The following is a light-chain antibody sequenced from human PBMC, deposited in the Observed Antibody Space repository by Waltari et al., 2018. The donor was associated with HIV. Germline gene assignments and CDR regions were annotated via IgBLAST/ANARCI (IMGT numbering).Light chain of an antibody. CDR3: ATWDDSLSGWV. Sequence: QSVLTQPPSASGTPGQRVTIAGSGSRSNIGSNHVDWYQQIQGTAPKPLIYRNNQRPSGVPDRFSGSKSGTSASLAISGLRSEDEADYYCATWDDSLSGWVFGGGTKLTVL. V-gene: IGLV1-47*01. J-gene: IGLJ3*02. CDR1: RSNIGSNH. CDR2: RNN.